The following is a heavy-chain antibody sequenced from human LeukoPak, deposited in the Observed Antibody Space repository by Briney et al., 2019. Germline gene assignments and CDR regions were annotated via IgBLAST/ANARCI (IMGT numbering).Heavy chain of an antibody. CDR3: ARRILSSWYVERYWWFDP. CDR2: IYHSGST. D-gene: IGHD6-13*01. V-gene: IGHV4-38-2*02. CDR1: GYSISSGYY. J-gene: IGHJ5*02. Sequence: PSETLSLTCTVSGYSISSGYYWGWIRQPPGKGLEWIGSIYHSGSTYYNPSLKSRVTISVDTSKNQFSLKLSSVTAADTAVYYCARRILSSWYVERYWWFDPWGQGTLVTVSS.